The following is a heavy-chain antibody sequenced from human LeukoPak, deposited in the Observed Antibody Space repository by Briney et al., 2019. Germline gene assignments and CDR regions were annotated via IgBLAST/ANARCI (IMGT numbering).Heavy chain of an antibody. D-gene: IGHD2-2*01. Sequence: EASVKVSCKASGGTFSSYAISWVRQAPGQGLEWMGGIIPIFGTANYAQKFQGRVTITADESTSTAYMELSSLRSEDTAVYYCARGYCSSTSRLKLFDPWGQGTLVTVSS. CDR2: IIPIFGTA. CDR1: GGTFSSYA. V-gene: IGHV1-69*13. CDR3: ARGYCSSTSRLKLFDP. J-gene: IGHJ5*02.